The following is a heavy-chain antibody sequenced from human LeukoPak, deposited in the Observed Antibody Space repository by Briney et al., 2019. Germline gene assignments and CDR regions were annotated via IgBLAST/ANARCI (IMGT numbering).Heavy chain of an antibody. Sequence: GGSLRLSCAAYGFTFRSYWMGWVRQAPGRGLEWVANIKQDGSGEYHADSVKGRFTISRDNTKNSLYLQMNSLRAEDTAVYYCATWGGSYWGQGTLVTVSS. CDR3: ATWGGSY. CDR2: IKQDGSGE. CDR1: GFTFRSYW. D-gene: IGHD3-10*01. J-gene: IGHJ4*02. V-gene: IGHV3-7*05.